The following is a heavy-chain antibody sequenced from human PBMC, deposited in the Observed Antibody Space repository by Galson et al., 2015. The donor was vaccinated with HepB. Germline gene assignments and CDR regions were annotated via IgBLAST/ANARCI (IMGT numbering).Heavy chain of an antibody. CDR2: IVVGSGNT. V-gene: IGHV1-58*01. D-gene: IGHD4-17*01. Sequence: SVKVSCKASRFTFTSSAVQWVRQTRGQRLEWIGWIVVGSGNTNYAQKLQKRVTITRDMSTSTAYMELSSLRSEDTAVYYCAAGTTVTKRHWGQGTLVTVSS. CDR3: AAGTTVTKRH. CDR1: RFTFTSSA. J-gene: IGHJ4*02.